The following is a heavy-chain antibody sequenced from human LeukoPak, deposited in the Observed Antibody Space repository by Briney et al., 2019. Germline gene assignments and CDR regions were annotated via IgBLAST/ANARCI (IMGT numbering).Heavy chain of an antibody. CDR2: IYTSGSN. Sequence: SETLSLTCTVSGGSISSYYWGWIRQPAGKGLGWIGRIYTSGSNNYNPSLKSRVTMSVDTSKNQFSLKLSSVTAADTAVYYCAREDYGANNWFDPWGQGTLVTVSS. CDR3: AREDYGANNWFDP. V-gene: IGHV4-4*07. CDR1: GGSISSYY. J-gene: IGHJ5*02. D-gene: IGHD4-17*01.